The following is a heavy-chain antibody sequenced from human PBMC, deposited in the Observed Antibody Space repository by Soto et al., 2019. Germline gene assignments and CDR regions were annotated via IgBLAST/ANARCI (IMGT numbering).Heavy chain of an antibody. CDR2: ISYDGSNK. CDR3: AKEVGDCSSTSCRLFYYYYYGMDV. CDR1: GFTFSSYG. J-gene: IGHJ6*02. Sequence: QVQLVESGGGVVQPGRSLRLSCAASGFTFSSYGMHWVRQAPGKGLEWVAVISYDGSNKYYADSMKGRFTISRDNSKNTLYLQMNSLRAEDTAVYYCAKEVGDCSSTSCRLFYYYYYGMDVWGQGTTVTVSS. D-gene: IGHD2-2*01. V-gene: IGHV3-30*18.